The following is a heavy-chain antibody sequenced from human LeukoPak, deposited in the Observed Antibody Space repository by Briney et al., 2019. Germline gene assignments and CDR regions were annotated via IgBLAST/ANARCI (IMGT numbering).Heavy chain of an antibody. V-gene: IGHV3-48*01. Sequence: LGGSLRLSCAASGFTFSDYSMNWVRQAPGKGLEWISYIGIDSGKTNYADPVKGRFTISGGKAKNSLYLQMNSLRVEDTAVYYCARDYKYAFDNWGQGTLVTVSS. J-gene: IGHJ4*02. CDR2: IGIDSGKT. CDR1: GFTFSDYS. CDR3: ARDYKYAFDN. D-gene: IGHD5-24*01.